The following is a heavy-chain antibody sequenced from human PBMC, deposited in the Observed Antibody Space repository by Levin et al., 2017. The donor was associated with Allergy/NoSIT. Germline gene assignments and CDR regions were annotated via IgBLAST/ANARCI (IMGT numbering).Heavy chain of an antibody. CDR2: INSDGSNT. CDR3: ARGGCSSTSCLDY. CDR1: GFTFSSNG. Sequence: GGSRRLSCAASGFTFSSNGMHWVRQAPGEGLVWVSEINSDGSNTNYADSVKGRFTISRDNARNTLYLQMNSVRAEDTAVYYCARGGCSSTSCLDYWGQGTLVTVSS. D-gene: IGHD2-2*01. V-gene: IGHV3-74*01. J-gene: IGHJ4*02.